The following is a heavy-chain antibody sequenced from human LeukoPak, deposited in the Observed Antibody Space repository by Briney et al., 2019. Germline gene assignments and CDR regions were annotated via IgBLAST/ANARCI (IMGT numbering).Heavy chain of an antibody. CDR2: ISSSSSYI. J-gene: IGHJ4*02. Sequence: GGSLRLSCAASGFTFSSYSMNWVRQAPGKGLEWVSSISSSSSYIYYADSVKGRFTISRDNAKSSLYLQMNSLRAEDTAVYYCASSTPPNIAVAGTFDYWGQGTLVTVSS. D-gene: IGHD6-19*01. CDR3: ASSTPPNIAVAGTFDY. CDR1: GFTFSSYS. V-gene: IGHV3-21*01.